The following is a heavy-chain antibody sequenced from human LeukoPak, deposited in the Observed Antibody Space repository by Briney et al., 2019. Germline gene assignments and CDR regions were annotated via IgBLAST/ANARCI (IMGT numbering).Heavy chain of an antibody. V-gene: IGHV3-53*01. Sequence: GGSLRLSCGASGFTVSYNYMRGLRHAPGRGVEGVGVIYSCGNTYYADSVRGRFTISRDNYEQVLYLQMNSLRAQDTAVYFCARGPWYGDYDYYMDVWGKGTTVTISS. J-gene: IGHJ6*03. CDR1: GFTVSYNY. CDR2: IYSCGNT. CDR3: ARGPWYGDYDYYMDV. D-gene: IGHD4-17*01.